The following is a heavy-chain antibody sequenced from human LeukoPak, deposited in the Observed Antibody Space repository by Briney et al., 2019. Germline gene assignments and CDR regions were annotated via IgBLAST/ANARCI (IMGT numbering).Heavy chain of an antibody. J-gene: IGHJ4*02. CDR2: TNHSGST. D-gene: IGHD1-26*01. CDR1: GGSFSGYY. V-gene: IGHV4-34*01. CDR3: ARGSLPPRIVGATHLIY. Sequence: SETLSLTCAVYGGSFSGYYWSWIRQPPGKGLEWIGETNHSGSTNYNPSLKSRVTISVDTSKNQFSLKLSSVTAADTAVYYCARGSLPPRIVGATHLIYWGQGTLVTVSS.